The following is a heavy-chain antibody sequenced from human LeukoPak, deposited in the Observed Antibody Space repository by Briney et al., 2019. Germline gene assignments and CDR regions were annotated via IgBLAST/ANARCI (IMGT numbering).Heavy chain of an antibody. V-gene: IGHV4-59*01. D-gene: IGHD3-10*01. CDR3: ARGGYYGSGNDFRFDP. J-gene: IGHJ5*02. CDR2: ICHSGST. CDR1: GGSISSYY. Sequence: PSETLSLTCTVSGGSISSYYWSWIRQPPGKGLEWIGYICHSGSTNYNPSLKSRVTISVDTSKNQFSLKLSSVTPADTAVYYCARGGYYGSGNDFRFDPWGQGTLVTVSS.